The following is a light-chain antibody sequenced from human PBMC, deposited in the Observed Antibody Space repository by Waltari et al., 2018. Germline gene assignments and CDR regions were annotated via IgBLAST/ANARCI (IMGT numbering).Light chain of an antibody. J-gene: IGKJ2*01. Sequence: DIVMTQSPLSLPVIPGEPAYIFCRSSQSLLHSNGYNYLDWFLQKPGQSPQLLIYLGSNRASGVPDRFSGSGSGTDFTLTISRVEAEDIGVYYCMQSLQTPDTFGQGTRLDIK. V-gene: IGKV2-28*01. CDR2: LGS. CDR1: QSLLHSNGYNY. CDR3: MQSLQTPDT.